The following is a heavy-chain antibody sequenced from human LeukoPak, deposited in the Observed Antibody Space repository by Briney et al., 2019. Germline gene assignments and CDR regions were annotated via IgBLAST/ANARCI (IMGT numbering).Heavy chain of an antibody. CDR3: AREIAAAATYGTDV. CDR1: GYTFTGYY. V-gene: IGHV1-2*02. D-gene: IGHD6-13*01. Sequence: ASVKVSCKASGYTFTGYYMHWVRQAPGQGLEWMGWINPNSGGTNYAQKFQGRVTMTRDTSISTAYMELSRLRSDDTAVYYCAREIAAAATYGTDVWGQGTTVTVSS. CDR2: INPNSGGT. J-gene: IGHJ6*02.